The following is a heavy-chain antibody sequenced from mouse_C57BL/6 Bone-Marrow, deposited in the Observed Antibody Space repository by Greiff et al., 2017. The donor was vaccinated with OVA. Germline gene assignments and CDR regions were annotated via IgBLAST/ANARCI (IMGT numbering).Heavy chain of an antibody. CDR2: IYPRSGNT. Sequence: QVQLQQSGAELARPGASVKLSCKASGYTFTSYGISWVKQRTGQGLEWIGEIYPRSGNTYYNEKFKGKATLTADKSSRTAYMELRSLTSEDSAVYVCARSGYGLYYCDYWGQGTTLTVSS. D-gene: IGHD2-2*01. CDR1: GYTFTSYG. V-gene: IGHV1-81*01. CDR3: ARSGYGLYYCDY. J-gene: IGHJ2*01.